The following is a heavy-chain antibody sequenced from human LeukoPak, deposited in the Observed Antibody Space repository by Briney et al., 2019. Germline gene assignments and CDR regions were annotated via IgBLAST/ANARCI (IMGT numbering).Heavy chain of an antibody. D-gene: IGHD3-16*01. CDR1: GYSFTTYW. Sequence: GESLKISCRGSGYSFTTYWIAWVRQMPGKGLEWMGMFHCGDSDTRYSPSFQGQVTLSADKSINTAYLQWSSLKASDTALYYCARHDCWGSYCPGSNWFDPWGQGTLVTVSS. CDR3: ARHDCWGSYCPGSNWFDP. V-gene: IGHV5-51*01. J-gene: IGHJ5*02. CDR2: FHCGDSDT.